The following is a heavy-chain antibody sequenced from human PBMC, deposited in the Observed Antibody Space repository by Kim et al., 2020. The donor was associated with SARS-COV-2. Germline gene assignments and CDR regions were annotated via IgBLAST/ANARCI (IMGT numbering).Heavy chain of an antibody. CDR3: ARAYYGSGTLFGGLDV. Sequence: GGSLRLSCAASGFIVSDYAMWWVRQAPGRGLQHVSAISKGGRAYYENSAKGRFTISRDSAENTLYLHMGSLRSDDMAVYYCARAYYGSGTLFGGLDVWG. CDR1: GFIVSDYA. CDR2: ISKGGRA. J-gene: IGHJ6*02. V-gene: IGHV3-64*01. D-gene: IGHD3-10*01.